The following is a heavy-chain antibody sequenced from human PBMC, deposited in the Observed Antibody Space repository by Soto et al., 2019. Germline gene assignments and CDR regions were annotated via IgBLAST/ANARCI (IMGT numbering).Heavy chain of an antibody. D-gene: IGHD6-19*01. CDR2: MSYDGTNE. J-gene: IGHJ4*02. Sequence: GGSLRLSCATSGFSFTHYTINWVRQAPGKGLEWVAVMSYDGTNEYYADSVKGRFTISRDNSKTTVYLQMNSLTPEDAALYYCARKWGTYSSASLDYWGLGTLVTVSS. CDR1: GFSFTHYT. V-gene: IGHV3-30*04. CDR3: ARKWGTYSSASLDY.